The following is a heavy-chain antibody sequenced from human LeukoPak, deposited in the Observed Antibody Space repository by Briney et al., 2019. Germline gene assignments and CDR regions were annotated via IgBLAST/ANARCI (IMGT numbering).Heavy chain of an antibody. J-gene: IGHJ4*02. D-gene: IGHD3-22*01. CDR1: GYSFTTYG. CDR2: SSGRTGNT. Sequence: GASVKVSCKASGYSFTTYGISWVRQAPGQGLEWLGWSSGRTGNTNYAQKVQGRVTMTTDTSTSTAYMELGSLTSDDTAVYYCARSYYDRSGQRYLDYWGQGSLVTVSS. CDR3: ARSYYDRSGQRYLDY. V-gene: IGHV1-18*01.